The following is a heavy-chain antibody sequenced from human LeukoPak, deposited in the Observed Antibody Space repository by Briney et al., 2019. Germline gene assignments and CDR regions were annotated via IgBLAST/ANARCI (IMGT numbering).Heavy chain of an antibody. CDR3: ARGGSYLSAFDI. V-gene: IGHV3-74*01. J-gene: IGHJ3*02. CDR1: GFTFSNYW. D-gene: IGHD1-26*01. Sequence: GGSLRLSCAASGFTFSNYWMHWVRQAPGKGLVWVSRIYNDGSSTSYADSVKGRFTISRDNAKSTLYLQMNSLRAEDTAVYYCARGGSYLSAFDIWGQGTMVTVSS. CDR2: IYNDGSST.